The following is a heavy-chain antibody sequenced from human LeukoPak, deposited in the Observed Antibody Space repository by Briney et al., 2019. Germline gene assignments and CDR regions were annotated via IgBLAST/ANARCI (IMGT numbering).Heavy chain of an antibody. D-gene: IGHD1-20*01. Sequence: PGGSLKLSCKASGFTFSSYWINWVRQAPGQGLEWVGIIKQDGSKEYYVDYVKGQFTISRDNAKNSLYLQMNSLRAEDMAVYYCAGGVGFITDRWGQGNLVTVSS. J-gene: IGHJ4*02. CDR1: GFTFSSYW. V-gene: IGHV3-7*01. CDR3: AGGVGFITDR. CDR2: IKQDGSKE.